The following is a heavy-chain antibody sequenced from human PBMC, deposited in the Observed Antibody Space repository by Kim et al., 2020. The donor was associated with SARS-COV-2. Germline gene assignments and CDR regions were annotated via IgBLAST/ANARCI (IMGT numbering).Heavy chain of an antibody. V-gene: IGHV4-34*01. CDR3: ARGRGGITMIVVVITAAEYYFDS. J-gene: IGHJ4*02. CDR2: IDQSGST. D-gene: IGHD3-22*01. Sequence: SETLSLTCAVYGESFSGYQWSWICQSPGKGLEWIGEIDQSGSTNYNPSLKSRVTISADTSKNQFSLKLSSVTAADTAVYYCARGRGGITMIVVVITAAEYYFDSWGQGTPVTVSS. CDR1: GESFSGYQ.